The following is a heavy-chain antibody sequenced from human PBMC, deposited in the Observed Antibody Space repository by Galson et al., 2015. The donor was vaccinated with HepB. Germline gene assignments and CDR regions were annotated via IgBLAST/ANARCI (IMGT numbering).Heavy chain of an antibody. CDR2: ITWNSHND. Sequence: SLRLSCATSGFTFNDYAMHWVRQVPGKGLEWVSSITWNSHNDAYADCVKSRFTIARDSASNSLYLQMNSLRPEDTAFYYCVRDNAMDFSWYFDLWGQGTLVTVSS. V-gene: IGHV3-9*01. CDR3: VRDNAMDFSWYFDL. J-gene: IGHJ4*02. CDR1: GFTFNDYA. D-gene: IGHD2-2*01.